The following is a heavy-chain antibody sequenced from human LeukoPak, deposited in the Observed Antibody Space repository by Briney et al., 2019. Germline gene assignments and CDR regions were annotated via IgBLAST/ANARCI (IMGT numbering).Heavy chain of an antibody. CDR3: ARAPWSAYNSPHDY. J-gene: IGHJ4*02. CDR1: GFTFSSYS. D-gene: IGHD3-3*01. Sequence: TGGSLRLSCAASGFTFSSYSMNWVRQAPGKGLEWVSYISSSSSTLYYADSVKGRFTISRDNAKNSLYLQMNSLRAEDTAVYYCARAPWSAYNSPHDYWGQGTLVTVSS. CDR2: ISSSSSTL. V-gene: IGHV3-48*01.